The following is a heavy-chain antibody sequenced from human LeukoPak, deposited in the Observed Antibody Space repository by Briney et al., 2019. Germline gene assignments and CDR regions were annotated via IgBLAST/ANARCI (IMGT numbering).Heavy chain of an antibody. Sequence: GGSLRLSCAASGFTFSSYGMHWVRQAPGKGLEWVALITYDGSNKYYGDSVKGRFTISRDNSNNTLSLQMNSLRAEDTAVYYCAKGLRGSGTFYDVFDFWGQGTMVTVSS. V-gene: IGHV3-30*18. CDR2: ITYDGSNK. D-gene: IGHD3-10*01. J-gene: IGHJ3*01. CDR3: AKGLRGSGTFYDVFDF. CDR1: GFTFSSYG.